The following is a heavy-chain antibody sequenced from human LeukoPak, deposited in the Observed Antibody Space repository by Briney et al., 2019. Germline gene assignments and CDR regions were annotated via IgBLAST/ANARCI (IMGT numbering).Heavy chain of an antibody. CDR2: VDPEDGET. CDR3: ASLTTVTPYYFDY. J-gene: IGHJ4*02. Sequence: ASVKVSCKLSGYTFTDYYMHWVQQAPGKGIECMGLVDPEDGETIDAGKFQGRVTITADTSTDTAYMELSSLRSEDTAVYYCASLTTVTPYYFDYWGQGTLVTVSS. V-gene: IGHV1-69-2*01. CDR1: GYTFTDYY. D-gene: IGHD4-17*01.